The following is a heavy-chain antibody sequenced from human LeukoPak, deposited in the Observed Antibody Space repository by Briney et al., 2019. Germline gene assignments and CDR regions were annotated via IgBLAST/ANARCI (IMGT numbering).Heavy chain of an antibody. D-gene: IGHD2-2*01. Sequence: GGSLRLSCAASGFTVSSNYMSWVRQAPGKGLEWVSVIYSGGSTYYADSVKGRFTISRDNSKNTLYLQMNSLRAEDTAVYYCAKGHQDIVVVPAAPWGQGTLVTVSS. CDR1: GFTVSSNY. J-gene: IGHJ5*02. CDR3: AKGHQDIVVVPAAP. CDR2: IYSGGST. V-gene: IGHV3-66*01.